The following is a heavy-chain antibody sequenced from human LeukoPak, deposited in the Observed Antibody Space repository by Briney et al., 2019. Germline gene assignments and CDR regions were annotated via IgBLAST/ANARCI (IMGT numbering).Heavy chain of an antibody. J-gene: IGHJ4*02. Sequence: PSETLSLTCTVSGGSISSYYWSWIRQPPGKGLEWIGYIYYSGSTNYNPSLKSRVTMSVSTSKKQFSLKLNSVTAADTAVYYCARGGYSGYDPVYYFDYWGQGALVTVSS. CDR3: ARGGYSGYDPVYYFDY. CDR1: GGSISSYY. D-gene: IGHD5-12*01. CDR2: IYYSGST. V-gene: IGHV4-59*01.